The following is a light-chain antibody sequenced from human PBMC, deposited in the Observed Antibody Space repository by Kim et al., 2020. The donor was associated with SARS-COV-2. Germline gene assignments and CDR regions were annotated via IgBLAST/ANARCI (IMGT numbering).Light chain of an antibody. CDR2: DAS. Sequence: EIVLTQSPATLSLSPGERATLSCRASQSVGSQLAWYQQKSGQAPRLLIFDASNRATDIPARFSGSGSGTDFNLTISSLESKDVGVYHCQQFSDWISFGGGTKVDIK. CDR3: QQFSDWIS. J-gene: IGKJ4*01. CDR1: QSVGSQ. V-gene: IGKV3-11*01.